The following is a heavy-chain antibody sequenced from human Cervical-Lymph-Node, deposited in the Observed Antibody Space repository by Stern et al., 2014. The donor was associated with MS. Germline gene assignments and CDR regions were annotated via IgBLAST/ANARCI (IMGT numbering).Heavy chain of an antibody. CDR3: ARGLLGSENVFDI. D-gene: IGHD2-15*01. V-gene: IGHV1-18*01. J-gene: IGHJ3*02. CDR2: ISAYNGNT. Sequence: QVQLVQSGAEVKKPGASAKVSCKASGYTFTSYGISWVRQAPGQGLEWMGWISAYNGNTNYAQKHQGRVTMTADTSTTAAYMELSSRRSDDTVVYCCARGLLGSENVFDIWGQGTMVAVSS. CDR1: GYTFTSYG.